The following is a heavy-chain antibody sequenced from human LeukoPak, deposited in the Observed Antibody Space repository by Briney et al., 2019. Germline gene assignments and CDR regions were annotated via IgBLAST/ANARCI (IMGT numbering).Heavy chain of an antibody. J-gene: IGHJ3*02. CDR3: AKCLDAFDI. V-gene: IGHV3-23*01. CDR2: ISGSGDST. CDR1: GFTFSSYA. Sequence: GGSLRLSCAASGFTFSSYAMSWVRQAPGKGLEWVSGISGSGDSTDYADSVKGRFTISRDNSKNTLYLQMNSLRVDDTAVYYCAKCLDAFDIWGQGTMVTVSS.